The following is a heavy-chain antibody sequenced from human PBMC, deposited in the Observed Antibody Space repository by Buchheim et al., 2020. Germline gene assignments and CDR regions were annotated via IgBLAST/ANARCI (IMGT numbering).Heavy chain of an antibody. CDR3: AKEEVPNDY. CDR1: GFTFSNSA. J-gene: IGHJ4*02. V-gene: IGHV3-23*01. Sequence: EAQLLESGGGLVQPGGSLRLSCAVSGFTFSNSAMTWVRQAPGKGLEWVSAISRSGDTPYHADSVMGRFTISRDNSKKQLYLQMNSLRVDDTAVYYCAKEEVPNDYWGLGT. CDR2: ISRSGDTP.